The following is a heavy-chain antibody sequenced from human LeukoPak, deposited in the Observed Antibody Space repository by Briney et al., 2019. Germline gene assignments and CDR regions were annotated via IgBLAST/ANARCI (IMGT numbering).Heavy chain of an antibody. Sequence: PGGSLRLSCAASGFTFSSYGMHWVRQAPGKGLEWVAVIWYGGSNKYYADSVKGRFTISRDNSKNTLYLQMNSLRAEDTAVYYCAKDCSSTSCLGAFDIWGQGTMVTVSS. CDR1: GFTFSSYG. CDR3: AKDCSSTSCLGAFDI. D-gene: IGHD2-2*01. V-gene: IGHV3-30*02. J-gene: IGHJ3*02. CDR2: IWYGGSNK.